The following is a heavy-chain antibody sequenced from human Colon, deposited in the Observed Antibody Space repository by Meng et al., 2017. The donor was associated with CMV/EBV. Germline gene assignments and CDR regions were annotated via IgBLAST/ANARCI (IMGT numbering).Heavy chain of an antibody. V-gene: IGHV5-51*01. CDR3: ASPTSDFYYYGMDV. J-gene: IGHJ6*02. Sequence: GGSLRLSCQGSGYTYSNYWIGWVRQMPGKGLEWMAIIYPDDSETRYSPSFRGQVTISVDKSTTTAYLQWSSLKTPDTAIYYCASPTSDFYYYGMDVWGQGTTVTVSS. CDR1: GYTYSNYW. CDR2: IYPDDSET.